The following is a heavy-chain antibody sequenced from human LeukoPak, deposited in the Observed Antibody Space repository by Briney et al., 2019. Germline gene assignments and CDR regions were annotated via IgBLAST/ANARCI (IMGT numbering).Heavy chain of an antibody. J-gene: IGHJ4*01. Sequence: SETLSLTCAVYGGYFRGYYWSWIRQPPGKGLEWIGEINHSGSPNYNPSLKRRVTISVDTSKNQCSLKLTSVTAADTAVYYCARGRGYNSFDYWGQGTLVTVSS. CDR1: GGYFRGYY. CDR3: ARGRGYNSFDY. CDR2: INHSGSP. V-gene: IGHV4-34*01. D-gene: IGHD3-16*02.